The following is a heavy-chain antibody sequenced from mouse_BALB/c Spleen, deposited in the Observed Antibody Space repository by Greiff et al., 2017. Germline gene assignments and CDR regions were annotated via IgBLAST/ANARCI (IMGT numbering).Heavy chain of an antibody. CDR1: GDSITSGY. V-gene: IGHV3-8*02. CDR3: ARSLGYGSQMFAY. J-gene: IGHJ3*01. Sequence: EVKLMESGPSLVKPSQTLSLTCSVTGDSITSGYWNWIRKFPGNKLEYMGYISYSGSTYYNPSLKSRISITRDTSKNQYYLQLNSVTTEDTATYYCARSLGYGSQMFAYWGQGTLVTVSA. D-gene: IGHD2-10*02. CDR2: ISYSGST.